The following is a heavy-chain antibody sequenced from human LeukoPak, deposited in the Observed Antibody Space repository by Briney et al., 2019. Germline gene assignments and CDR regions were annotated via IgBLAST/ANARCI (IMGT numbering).Heavy chain of an antibody. J-gene: IGHJ5*02. CDR3: ASKNYYSA. CDR2: TYYRSKWYS. V-gene: IGHV6-1*01. Sequence: SQTLSLTCAISGDSVSGSSATWNWIRQSPSRGLEWLGRTYYRSKWYSVYAVSVKSRITITPDTSKNQVSLQRNSVTPDDTAVYYCASKNYYSAWGQGTLVTVSS. D-gene: IGHD1-26*01. CDR1: GDSVSGSSAT.